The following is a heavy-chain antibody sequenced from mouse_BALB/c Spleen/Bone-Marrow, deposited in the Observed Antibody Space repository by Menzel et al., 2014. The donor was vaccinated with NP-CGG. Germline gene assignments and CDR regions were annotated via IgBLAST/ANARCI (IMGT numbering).Heavy chain of an antibody. Sequence: VTLKESGPGILQPSQTLSLPCSFSGFSLSTSGMGVGGIRQPSGKGLGWLAHIWWDDGKCYNPALKGRLTISKDSSSSQVFLKIASVDTANTATYYCSRIVEYVDVWGAGTTVTVTS. V-gene: IGHV8-8*01. CDR3: SRIVEYVDV. J-gene: IGHJ1*01. CDR1: GFSLSTSGMG. CDR2: IWWDDGK.